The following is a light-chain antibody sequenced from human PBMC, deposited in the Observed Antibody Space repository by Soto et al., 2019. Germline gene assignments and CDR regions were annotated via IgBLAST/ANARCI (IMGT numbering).Light chain of an antibody. CDR3: QQYDTYSYT. V-gene: IGKV1-5*01. J-gene: IGKJ2*01. CDR2: DAS. CDR1: QSINSW. Sequence: DIQMTQSPSTLSASIGDRVTITCRASQSINSWLAWYQQKPGKAPKLLIYDASNLASGVPSRFRGSGSGTEFTLVISSLQPGDFATYYCQQYDTYSYTFGQGTKLEI.